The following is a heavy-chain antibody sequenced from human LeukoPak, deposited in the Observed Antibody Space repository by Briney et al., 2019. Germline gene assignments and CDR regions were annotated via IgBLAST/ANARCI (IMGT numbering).Heavy chain of an antibody. CDR3: AKIPSGSGFHDY. V-gene: IGHV3-30*18. Sequence: RGSLRLSCAASGFTFSSYGMHWVRQAPGKGLEWVAVISYDGSNKYYADSVKGRFTISRDNSKNTLYLQMNSLRAEDTAVYYCAKIPSGSGFHDYWGQGTLVTVSS. CDR1: GFTFSSYG. CDR2: ISYDGSNK. J-gene: IGHJ4*02. D-gene: IGHD3-10*01.